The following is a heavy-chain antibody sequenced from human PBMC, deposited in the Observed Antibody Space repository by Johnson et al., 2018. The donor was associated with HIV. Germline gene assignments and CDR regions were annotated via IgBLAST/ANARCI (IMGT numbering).Heavy chain of an antibody. CDR2: IKQDGSEK. V-gene: IGHV3-7*01. CDR1: GFTFNKYW. CDR3: ARGPLYCSGGSCDLCAFDI. D-gene: IGHD2-15*01. Sequence: VQLVESGGGLVQPGGSLRLSCAASGFTFNKYWMSWVRQAPGKGLEWVANIKQDGSEKYYVDSVKGRFTISRDNAKNSLYLQMNSLRAEDTAVYYCARGPLYCSGGSCDLCAFDIWGQGTMVTVSS. J-gene: IGHJ3*02.